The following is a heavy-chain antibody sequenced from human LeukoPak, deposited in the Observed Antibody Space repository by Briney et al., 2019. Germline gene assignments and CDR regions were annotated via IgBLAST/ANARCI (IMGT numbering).Heavy chain of an antibody. V-gene: IGHV1-2*02. CDR3: VREDWGSGTIIDY. D-gene: IGHD1-14*01. CDR2: IDGNAGDT. CDR1: GYTFTDYY. Sequence: ASVKVSCKASGYTFTDYYLHWVRQAPGQGLEWMGWIDGNAGDTIYAQRFQGRVTMTRDTSTTTAYMELRSLRLDDTAVYYCVREDWGSGTIIDYWGQGTLVTVSS. J-gene: IGHJ4*02.